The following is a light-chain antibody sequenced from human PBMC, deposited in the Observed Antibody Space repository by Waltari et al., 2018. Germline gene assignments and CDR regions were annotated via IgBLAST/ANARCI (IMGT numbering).Light chain of an antibody. CDR3: QQYATSPLT. J-gene: IGKJ4*01. Sequence: EIVLTQSPGTLSLSPGERASLSCRASQSVSSNYLACYQQKHGQTPRLLIYDASSRATGIPDRFSGSGSGTDFTLTISRLEPEDFAVFYCQQYATSPLTFGGGTKVEIK. CDR2: DAS. V-gene: IGKV3-20*01. CDR1: QSVSSNY.